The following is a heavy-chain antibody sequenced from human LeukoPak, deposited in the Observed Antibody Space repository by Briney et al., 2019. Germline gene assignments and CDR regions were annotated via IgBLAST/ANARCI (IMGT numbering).Heavy chain of an antibody. J-gene: IGHJ6*02. D-gene: IGHD1-1*01. CDR3: AREEAGTTDGGYYYYYYGMDV. CDR2: IIPILGIA. V-gene: IGHV1-69*04. Sequence: SVKVSCKASGGTFSSYAIGWVRQAPGQGLEWMGRIIPILGIANYAQKFQGRVTITADKSTSTAYMELSSLRSEDTAVYYCAREEAGTTDGGYYYYYYGMDVWGQGTTVTVSS. CDR1: GGTFSSYA.